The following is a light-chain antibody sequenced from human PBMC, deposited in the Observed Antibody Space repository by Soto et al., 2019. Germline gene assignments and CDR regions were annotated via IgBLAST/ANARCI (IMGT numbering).Light chain of an antibody. CDR2: DAS. CDR1: QSVSSN. CDR3: QQYNNWPMYT. V-gene: IGKV3-15*01. Sequence: EIVMTQSPATLSVSPGERATLSCRASQSVSSNLAWYQRKPGQAPRLLIYDASTRATGIPARFSGSGSGTEFTLTISSLQSEDFAVYYCQQYNNWPMYTFGQGTKLEIK. J-gene: IGKJ2*01.